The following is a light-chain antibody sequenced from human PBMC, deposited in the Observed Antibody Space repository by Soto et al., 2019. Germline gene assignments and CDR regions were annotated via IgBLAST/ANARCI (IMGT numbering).Light chain of an antibody. CDR3: NSYTGTSARYA. V-gene: IGLV2-14*01. CDR2: DVT. Sequence: QSVLTQPASVSGSPGQSITISCVGTSGDIGDYNYVSWYQQHPGKVPKVIIYDVTNRPSGVSPRFSGSKSGNTASLTISGLQAADEADYYCNSYTGTSARYAFGTGTKVTV. J-gene: IGLJ1*01. CDR1: SGDIGDYNY.